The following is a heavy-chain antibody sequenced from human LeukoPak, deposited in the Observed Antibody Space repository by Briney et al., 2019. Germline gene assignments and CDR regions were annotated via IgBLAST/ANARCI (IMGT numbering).Heavy chain of an antibody. CDR2: IYPGDSDT. CDR1: GYNFTDYW. D-gene: IGHD3-22*01. J-gene: IGHJ5*02. Sequence: GESLKISCKGSGYNFTDYWIGWVRQMPGKGLEWMGIIYPGDSDTRYSPSFQGQVTISVDKSLNTAYLQWTSLKASDSAMYYCGRRLYYYESSGYFLGWFDPWGQGTLVTVSS. V-gene: IGHV5-51*01. CDR3: GRRLYYYESSGYFLGWFDP.